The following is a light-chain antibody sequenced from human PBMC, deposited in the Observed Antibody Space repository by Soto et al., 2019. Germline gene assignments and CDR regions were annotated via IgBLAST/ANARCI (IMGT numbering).Light chain of an antibody. CDR3: CSYAGSSTYV. CDR2: EGS. V-gene: IGLV2-23*01. Sequence: QSALTQPASVSGSPGQSITISCTGTSSDVGSYKFVSWYQQHPGKAPKLMIYEGSKRPSGVSNRFSGSKSDYTASLTISGLQAEDEADYYCCSYAGSSTYVFGTGTKLTVL. J-gene: IGLJ1*01. CDR1: SSDVGSYKF.